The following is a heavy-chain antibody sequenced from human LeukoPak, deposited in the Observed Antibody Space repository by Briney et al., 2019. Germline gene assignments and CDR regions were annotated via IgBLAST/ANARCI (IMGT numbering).Heavy chain of an antibody. Sequence: PGRSLRLSCAASGFTFSNYAMHWVRQAPGKGLEWVAVISYDGSNKYYADSVKGRFTISRDNSKNTLYLQMNSLRAEDTAVYYCARDRPTVVRGVLVYRGQGTLVTVSS. CDR2: ISYDGSNK. J-gene: IGHJ4*02. CDR1: GFTFSNYA. CDR3: ARDRPTVVRGVLVY. V-gene: IGHV3-30-3*01. D-gene: IGHD3-10*02.